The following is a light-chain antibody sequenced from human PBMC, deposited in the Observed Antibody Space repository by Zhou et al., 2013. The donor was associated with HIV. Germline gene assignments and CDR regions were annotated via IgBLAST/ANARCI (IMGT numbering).Light chain of an antibody. Sequence: EILMTQSPGTVSVSQGDTVTLSCRASQSIGSNLAWYQKKPGQPPRLLIYDASTRATGVPVRFSGSGSGTEFTLTIAGLQSEDVAVYYCQQYNRWPPLTFGGGTQVEIK. CDR2: DAS. CDR1: QSIGSN. V-gene: IGKV3-15*01. CDR3: QQYNRWPPLT. J-gene: IGKJ4*01.